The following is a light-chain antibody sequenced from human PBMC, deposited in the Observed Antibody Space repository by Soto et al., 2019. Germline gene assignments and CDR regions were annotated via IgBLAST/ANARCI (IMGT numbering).Light chain of an antibody. J-gene: IGLJ2*01. CDR1: SSDVGGYNY. V-gene: IGLV2-14*01. CDR2: EVN. CDR3: TSYRGSNTPLI. Sequence: QSALTQPASVSGSPGQSITISCTGTSSDVGGYNYVSWYQQHPGKAPKVMIYEVNNRPSGVSNRFSGSKSGNTASLTISGLQAEDEADYYCTSYRGSNTPLIFGGGTKLTVL.